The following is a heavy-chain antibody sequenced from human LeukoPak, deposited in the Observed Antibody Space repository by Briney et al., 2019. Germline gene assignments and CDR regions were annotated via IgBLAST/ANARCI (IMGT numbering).Heavy chain of an antibody. CDR2: IKEDGSEK. CDR3: ARVVVYFDY. CDR1: GFTCSNYW. D-gene: IGHD6-6*01. J-gene: IGHJ4*02. V-gene: IGHV3-7*04. Sequence: GGSLRLSCAASGFTCSNYWMSWVRQAPGKGLEWVAHIKEDGSEKSYVDSVKGRFTISRDNAKNSLYLQMNSLRAEDTAVYYCARVVVYFDYWGQGTLVTVSS.